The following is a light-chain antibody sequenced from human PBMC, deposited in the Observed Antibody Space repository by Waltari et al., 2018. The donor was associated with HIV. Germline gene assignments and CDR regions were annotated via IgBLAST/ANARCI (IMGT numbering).Light chain of an antibody. CDR3: GTWDTTLSAVV. CDR1: SSNIGNNY. V-gene: IGLV1-51*01. Sequence: QSVLTQPPSVSAAPGETVIISCSGSSSNIGNNYVSWYQQLPGTAPKLFIYDDDLRHLGFRDRFSGAGSGTSATLGITGPQTGDEADYQCGTWDTTLSAVVFGGGAKLSVL. CDR2: DDD. J-gene: IGLJ2*01.